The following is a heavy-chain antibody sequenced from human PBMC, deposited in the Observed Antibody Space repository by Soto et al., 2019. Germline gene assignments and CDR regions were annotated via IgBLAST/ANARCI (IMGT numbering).Heavy chain of an antibody. D-gene: IGHD1-26*01. CDR1: GFTFSDYY. Sequence: GGSLRLSCAASGFTFSDYYMSWIRQAPGKGLEWVAYISTSDSAIYYTDSVKGRFTISRDNPKNSMYLQMNSLRAEDTAVYYGTRQVGCFDYWGPGTLVTVSS. V-gene: IGHV3-11*04. CDR3: TRQVGCFDY. J-gene: IGHJ4*02. CDR2: ISTSDSAI.